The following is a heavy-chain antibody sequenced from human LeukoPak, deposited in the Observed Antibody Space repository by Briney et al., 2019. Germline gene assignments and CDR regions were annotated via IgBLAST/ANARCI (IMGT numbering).Heavy chain of an antibody. D-gene: IGHD4-23*01. Sequence: GRSLRLSCTASGFTFGDYAMSWVRQAPGKGLEWVGFIRSKAYGGTTEYAASVKGRFTISRDDSKSIAYLQMNSLKTEDTAVYYCTSGDYGGNFDYRGQGTLVTVSS. CDR2: IRSKAYGGTT. J-gene: IGHJ4*02. CDR1: GFTFGDYA. CDR3: TSGDYGGNFDY. V-gene: IGHV3-49*04.